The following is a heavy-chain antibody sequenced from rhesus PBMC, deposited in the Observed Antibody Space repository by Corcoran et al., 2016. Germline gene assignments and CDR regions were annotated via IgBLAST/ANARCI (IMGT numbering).Heavy chain of an antibody. CDR1: GYSISGYY. V-gene: IGHV4-122*02. J-gene: IGHJ4*01. Sequence: QVQLQESGPGLVKPWETLSLTCAVSGYSISGYYWSWIRQAPGKGLAWMGYITYSGSTRSNPSLKSRVTLSVDTSKNQLSLKLSSVTTADTAVYYCARDHGQLGYYFDYWGQGVLVTVSS. D-gene: IGHD6-25*01. CDR3: ARDHGQLGYYFDY. CDR2: ITYSGST.